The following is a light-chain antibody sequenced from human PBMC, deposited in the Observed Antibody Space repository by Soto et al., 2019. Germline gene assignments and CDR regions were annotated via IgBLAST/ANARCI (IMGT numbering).Light chain of an antibody. Sequence: QSVLTQPPSASGTPGQRVTISCSGSSSNIGSNIVNWYQQLPGTAPKLLIYSNNRRPSGVPGRFSGSKSGTSASLAISGLQSEDEADYYCAAWDDSLNGVVFGGGTKLTVL. CDR2: SNN. J-gene: IGLJ2*01. V-gene: IGLV1-44*01. CDR1: SSNIGSNI. CDR3: AAWDDSLNGVV.